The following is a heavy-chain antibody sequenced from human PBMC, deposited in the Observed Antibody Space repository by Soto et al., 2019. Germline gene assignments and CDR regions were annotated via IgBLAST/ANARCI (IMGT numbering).Heavy chain of an antibody. V-gene: IGHV4-39*01. CDR2: IYYSGST. CDR3: ARHGPTPILFDY. CDR1: GGSISSSSYY. Sequence: PSETLSLTCTVSGGSISSSSYYWGWIRQPPGKGLEWIGSIYYSGSTYYNPPLKSRVTISVDTSKNQFSLKLSSVTAADTAVYYCARHGPTPILFDYWGQGTLVTVSS. J-gene: IGHJ4*02.